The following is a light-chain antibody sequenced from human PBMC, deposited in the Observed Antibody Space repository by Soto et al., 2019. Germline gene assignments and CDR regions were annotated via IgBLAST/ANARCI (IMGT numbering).Light chain of an antibody. CDR2: KAS. CDR1: QSISSW. Sequence: DIQMTQSPSTLSASVGDRVTITCRASQSISSWLAWYQQKPGEAPKLLIYKASSLDSGVPSRFSGSGSGTESTLTISSLQPDDFAAYYCQQYNSYSWTFGQGTKVEIK. V-gene: IGKV1-5*03. CDR3: QQYNSYSWT. J-gene: IGKJ1*01.